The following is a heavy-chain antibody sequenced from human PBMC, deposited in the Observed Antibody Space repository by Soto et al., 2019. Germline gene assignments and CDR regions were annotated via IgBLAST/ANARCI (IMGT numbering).Heavy chain of an antibody. V-gene: IGHV3-7*01. D-gene: IGHD3-9*01. J-gene: IGHJ4*02. CDR1: GFTFSSYW. CDR3: ARSDYYDILTGYYFDF. CDR2: IKQDGSEK. Sequence: GGSLRLSCAASGFTFSSYWMSWVRQAPGKGLEWVANIKQDGSEKYYVDSVKGRFTISRDNAKNSLYLQMNSLRAEDTAVYYCARSDYYDILTGYYFDFCAQGYLVTVSS.